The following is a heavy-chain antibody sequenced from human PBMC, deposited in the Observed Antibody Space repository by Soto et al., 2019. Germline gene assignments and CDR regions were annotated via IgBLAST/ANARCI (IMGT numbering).Heavy chain of an antibody. CDR2: IYYSGST. J-gene: IGHJ6*03. CDR3: ARQSRYGSGSYYNALHYYYMDV. CDR1: GGSISSSSYY. D-gene: IGHD3-10*01. Sequence: SETLSLTCTVSGGSISSSSYYWGWIRQPPGKGLEWIGSIYYSGSTYYNPSLKNRVTISADTSKNQFSRKLSSGTAADTAVYYCARQSRYGSGSYYNALHYYYMDVWGKGTTVTVSS. V-gene: IGHV4-39*01.